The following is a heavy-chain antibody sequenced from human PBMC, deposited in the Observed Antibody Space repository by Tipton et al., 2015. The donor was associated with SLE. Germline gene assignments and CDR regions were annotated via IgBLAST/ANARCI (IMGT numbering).Heavy chain of an antibody. J-gene: IGHJ6*03. CDR1: GYIFSTYG. CDR3: ARHPVAGYTYFMDV. D-gene: IGHD5-24*01. V-gene: IGHV1-18*01. CDR2: INPYNDNT. Sequence: QLVQYGAEVKKPGASVKVSCRASGYIFSTYGISWVRQAPGQGLEWMGWINPYNDNTDYVELLQGRVTMTTDTSTGTAYMELTSLNPDDTAIYYCARHPVAGYTYFMDVLGTGTTVTVSS.